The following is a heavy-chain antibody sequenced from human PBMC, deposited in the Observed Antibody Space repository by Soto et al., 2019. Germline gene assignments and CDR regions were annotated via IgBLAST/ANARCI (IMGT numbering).Heavy chain of an antibody. CDR3: ARLPSP. CDR2: IYHSGST. V-gene: IGHV4-30-2*01. J-gene: IGHJ5*02. CDR1: GGSISSGGYS. Sequence: SETLSLTCAVSGGSISSGGYSWSWVRQPPGEGLEWIGYIYHSGSTYYNPSLKSRVTISVDRSKNQFSLKLSSVTAADTAVYYRARLPSPRGQGTLVTVSS.